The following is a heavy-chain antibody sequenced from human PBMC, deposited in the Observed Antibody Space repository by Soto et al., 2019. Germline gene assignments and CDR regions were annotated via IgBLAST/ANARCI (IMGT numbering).Heavy chain of an antibody. CDR1: GFTVSSNY. Sequence: GGSLRLSCAASGFTVSSNYMSWVRQAPGKGLEWVSVIYSGGSTYYADSVKGRFTISRDNSKNTLYLQMNSLRAEDTAVYYCARDRGGCLRPTYFDYWGQGTLVTVSS. D-gene: IGHD5-12*01. V-gene: IGHV3-66*01. J-gene: IGHJ4*02. CDR2: IYSGGST. CDR3: ARDRGGCLRPTYFDY.